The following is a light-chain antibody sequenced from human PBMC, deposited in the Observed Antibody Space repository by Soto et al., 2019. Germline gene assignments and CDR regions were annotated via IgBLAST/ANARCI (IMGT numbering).Light chain of an antibody. CDR3: QQSYGIPWT. J-gene: IGKJ1*01. CDR2: AAS. CDR1: QSISTW. V-gene: IGKV1-5*01. Sequence: DIQMTQSPSTLSASVGDRVTITCRASQSISTWLAWYQQKPGKAPYLLISAASSLESGVPPRFSGSGSGTDFTLTITSLQPEDFATYYCQQSYGIPWTFGQGTKVDIK.